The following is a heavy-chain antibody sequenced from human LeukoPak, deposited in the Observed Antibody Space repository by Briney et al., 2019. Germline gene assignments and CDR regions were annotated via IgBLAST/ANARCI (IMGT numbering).Heavy chain of an antibody. D-gene: IGHD6-19*01. Sequence: PSETLPLTCTVSGGSISSYYWSWIRQPPGKGLEWIGYIYYSGSTNYNPSLKSRVTISVDTSKNQFSLKLSSVTAADTAVYYCARSRGSGFSYWGQGTLVTVSS. CDR2: IYYSGST. CDR3: ARSRGSGFSY. J-gene: IGHJ4*02. CDR1: GGSISSYY. V-gene: IGHV4-59*08.